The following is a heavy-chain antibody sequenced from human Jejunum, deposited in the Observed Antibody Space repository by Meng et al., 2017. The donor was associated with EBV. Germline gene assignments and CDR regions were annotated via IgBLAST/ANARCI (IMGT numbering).Heavy chain of an antibody. CDR3: SRDLAGSDDD. CDR1: GFTFSSYW. J-gene: IGHJ4*02. V-gene: IGHV3-74*01. Sequence: SGGALVQPGGSLRLSCAASGFTFSSYWMHWVRQAPGQGLVWVSRTNEDGRITNYADSVKGRFTISRDNTKNTLYLQMNSLRAEDTAVYFCSRDLAGSDDDWGQGTLVTVSS. CDR2: TNEDGRIT. D-gene: IGHD6-25*01.